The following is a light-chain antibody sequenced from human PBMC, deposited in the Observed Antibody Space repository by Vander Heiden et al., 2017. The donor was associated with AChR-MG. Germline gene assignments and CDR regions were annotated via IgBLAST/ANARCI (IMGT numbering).Light chain of an antibody. V-gene: IGLV6-57*04. CDR2: EDN. CDR1: SGSIASNY. Sequence: FMLTQPHSVSESPGKTITTSCTRSSGSIASNYVQWYRQRPGSPPTTVIFEDNRRPSGVPDRVSASIDISSNSASLIISGLKTEDEADYYCQSYDSSNLWVFGGGTKVTVL. CDR3: QSYDSSNLWV. J-gene: IGLJ3*02.